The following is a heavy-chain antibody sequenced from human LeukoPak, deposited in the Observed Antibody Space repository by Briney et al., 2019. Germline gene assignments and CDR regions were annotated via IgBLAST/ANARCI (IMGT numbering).Heavy chain of an antibody. CDR3: AREKSMVLDY. CDR2: IYYSGST. Sequence: PSETLSLTCTVSGGSISSYYWNWLRQPPGKGLEWIGYIYYSGSTNYNPSLKSRDTVSVDTSKNQFSLKLSSVTAADTAVYYCAREKSMVLDYWGQGTLVTVSS. CDR1: GGSISSYY. D-gene: IGHD3-10*01. V-gene: IGHV4-59*01. J-gene: IGHJ4*02.